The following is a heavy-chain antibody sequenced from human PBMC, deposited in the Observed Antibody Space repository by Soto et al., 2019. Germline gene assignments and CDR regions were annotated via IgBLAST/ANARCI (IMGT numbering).Heavy chain of an antibody. CDR2: VHYDGST. J-gene: IGHJ6*02. CDR1: GGSVSSSNYY. Sequence: QVQLQESGPGLAKPSETLSLTCTVSGGSVSSSNYYWSWIRQPPGKGLEWIGYVHYDGSTNYNPSLKRRGTISVAAATHLSTLNFTPEPAADTAVYYCPNKGFPDVWGQGTTVTVFS. V-gene: IGHV4-61*01. CDR3: PNKGFPDV.